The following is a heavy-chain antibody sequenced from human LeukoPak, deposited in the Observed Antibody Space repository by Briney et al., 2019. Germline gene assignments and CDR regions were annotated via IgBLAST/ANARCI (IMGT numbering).Heavy chain of an antibody. D-gene: IGHD3-10*01. J-gene: IGHJ4*02. CDR1: GYTFTSYD. V-gene: IGHV1-8*01. Sequence: ASVKVSCKTSGYTFTSYDINWVRQATGQGLEWMGWMNPNSGNTGYAQKFQGRVTMTRDTSISTAYMELSSLRSEDTAVYYCARDLYASHYINGYYGSGSFISDSWGQGTLVTVSS. CDR3: ARDLYASHYINGYYGSGSFISDS. CDR2: MNPNSGNT.